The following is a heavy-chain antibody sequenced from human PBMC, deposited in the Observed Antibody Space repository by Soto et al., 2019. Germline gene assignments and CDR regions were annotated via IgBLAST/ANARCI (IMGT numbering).Heavy chain of an antibody. D-gene: IGHD2-21*02. CDR2: IYYSGST. CDR3: ASMTASNRRRDY. CDR1: GGSISSYY. J-gene: IGHJ4*02. Sequence: SETLSLTCTVSGGSISSYYWSWVRQPPGKRLEWIGYIYYSGSTNYNPSLKSRVTISVDTSKNQFSLKLSSVTAADTAVYYCASMTASNRRRDYWGQGTLVTVSS. V-gene: IGHV4-59*01.